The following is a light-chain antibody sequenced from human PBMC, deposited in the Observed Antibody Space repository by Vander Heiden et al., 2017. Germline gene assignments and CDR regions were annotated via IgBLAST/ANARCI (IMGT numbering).Light chain of an antibody. CDR2: DDS. CDR3: QVWDSTTDHHV. Sequence: SYVLTQPPSVSVAPGQTAMITCVGKNIGSKSVHWYQQRPGQAPVLVVYDDSDRPSGIPERFPGSNSGNAATLTISRVEAGDEADYYCQVWDSTTDHHVFATGTKVTVL. J-gene: IGLJ1*01. V-gene: IGLV3-21*02. CDR1: NIGSKS.